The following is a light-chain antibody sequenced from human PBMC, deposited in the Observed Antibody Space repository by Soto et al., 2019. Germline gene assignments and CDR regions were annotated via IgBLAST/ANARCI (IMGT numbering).Light chain of an antibody. CDR1: SSDVGAHNY. Sequence: QSVLTQPASVSGSPGQSIAISCTGTSSDVGAHNYVSWYQQHPAKAPKLMIYEVTERPSGVSDRFSGSKSGNTASLTVSGLQADDEADYYCSSYSGTNYHYVFGTGTKV. CDR2: EVT. V-gene: IGLV2-8*01. J-gene: IGLJ1*01. CDR3: SSYSGTNYHYV.